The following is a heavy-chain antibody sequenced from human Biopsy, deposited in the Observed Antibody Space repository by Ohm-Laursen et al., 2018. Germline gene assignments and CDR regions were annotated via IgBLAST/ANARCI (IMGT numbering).Heavy chain of an antibody. V-gene: IGHV1-69*04. J-gene: IGHJ4*02. CDR2: IIPILRTT. CDR3: AREAIGYQLPCDD. Sequence: SSVKVSCKTSTGTFDSYGVTWARQAPGQGLEWMGRIIPILRTTTYAPKFQGRVTFTADKSSSTAYLELSSLTSEDTAMFYCAREAIGYQLPCDDWGQGTLVTVSS. CDR1: TGTFDSYG. D-gene: IGHD2-15*01.